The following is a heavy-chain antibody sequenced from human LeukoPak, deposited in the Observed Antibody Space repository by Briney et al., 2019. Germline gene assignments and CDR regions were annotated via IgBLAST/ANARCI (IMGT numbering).Heavy chain of an antibody. V-gene: IGHV4-39*07. CDR3: ARDSPHCSSTSCYVYMDV. CDR1: GGSISSSSYY. CDR2: IYYSGST. D-gene: IGHD2-2*01. J-gene: IGHJ6*03. Sequence: SETLSLTCTVSGGSISSSSYYWGWIRQPPGKGLEWIGSIYYSGSTYYNPSLKSRVTISVDTSKNQFSLKLSSVTAADTAVYYCARDSPHCSSTSCYVYMDVWGKGTTVTISS.